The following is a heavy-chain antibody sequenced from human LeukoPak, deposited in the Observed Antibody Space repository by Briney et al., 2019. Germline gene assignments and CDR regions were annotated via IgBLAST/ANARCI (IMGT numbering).Heavy chain of an antibody. CDR1: GGSISSGSYY. D-gene: IGHD3-22*01. CDR2: IYTSGST. Sequence: SETLSLTCTVSGGSISSGSYYWSWIRQPAGKGLEWIGRIYTSGSTNYNPSLKSRVTISVDTSKNQFSLKLSSVTAADTAVYYCTTGKDSSGYWEYYFDYWGQGTLVTVSS. V-gene: IGHV4-61*02. J-gene: IGHJ4*02. CDR3: TTGKDSSGYWEYYFDY.